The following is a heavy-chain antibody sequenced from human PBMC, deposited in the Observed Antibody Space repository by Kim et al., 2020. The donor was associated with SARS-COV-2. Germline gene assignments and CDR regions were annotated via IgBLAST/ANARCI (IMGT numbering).Heavy chain of an antibody. CDR1: GYTFTGSY. CDR3: VRRTVTGTRHY. D-gene: IGHD1-20*01. Sequence: ASVKVSCKASGYTFTGSYMHWVRQVPGQGLEWMGRVKPNSDGANYAQKFQGRVTLTSDTPSSTGYMEVTSLRSDDTAVYYCVRRTVTGTRHYWGQGTLVT. V-gene: IGHV1-2*06. CDR2: VKPNSDGA. J-gene: IGHJ4*02.